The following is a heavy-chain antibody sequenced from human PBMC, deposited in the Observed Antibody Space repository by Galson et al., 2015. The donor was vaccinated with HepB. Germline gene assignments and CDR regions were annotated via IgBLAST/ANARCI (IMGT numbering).Heavy chain of an antibody. CDR2: ISGHGGST. CDR1: GFTFSNCG. CDR3: AKHPPRVTMIVVVPGGWFDY. D-gene: IGHD3-22*01. Sequence: SLRLSCAASGFTFSNCGVSWVRQAPGKGLEWVSSISGHGGSTYYAESVKGRFTISRDNSKNMLHLQMNSLRAEDTAVYYCAKHPPRVTMIVVVPGGWFDYWGQGTPVTVSS. J-gene: IGHJ4*02. V-gene: IGHV3-23*01.